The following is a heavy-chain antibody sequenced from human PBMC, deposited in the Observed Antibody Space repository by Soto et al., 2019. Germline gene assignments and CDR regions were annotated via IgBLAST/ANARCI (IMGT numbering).Heavy chain of an antibody. CDR2: ISGSGDST. V-gene: IGHV3-23*01. CDR1: GFTFSSSA. Sequence: VQLLDSGGGLLQPGGSLRLSCAASGFTFSSSAMSWVRQAPGKGLEWVSAISGSGDSTYLAESVKGRFTISRDNSKNTLYLQIESLRGEDTAVYYCAKSSMAARPAHYFDYWGQGTLVTVSS. D-gene: IGHD6-6*01. J-gene: IGHJ4*02. CDR3: AKSSMAARPAHYFDY.